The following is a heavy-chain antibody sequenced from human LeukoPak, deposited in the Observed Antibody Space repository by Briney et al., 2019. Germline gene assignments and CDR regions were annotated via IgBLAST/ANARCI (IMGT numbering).Heavy chain of an antibody. J-gene: IGHJ3*02. CDR1: GYSFTSHY. CDR3: AKSNRYGLIDI. Sequence: GASVKVSCKASGYSFTSHYMHWVRQAPGQGLEWLGLINPSGSSTLYAQKFQGRVTMTRDMSTTTDYMELSSLRSEDTAVYYCAKSNRYGLIDIWGQGTMVTVSS. D-gene: IGHD3-16*02. CDR2: INPSGSST. V-gene: IGHV1-46*01.